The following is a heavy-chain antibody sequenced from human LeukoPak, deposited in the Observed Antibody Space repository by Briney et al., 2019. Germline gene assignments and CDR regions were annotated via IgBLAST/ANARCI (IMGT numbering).Heavy chain of an antibody. V-gene: IGHV3-7*04. CDR2: INHNGNVN. CDR3: ARGWARDYYYYYGMDV. D-gene: IGHD5-24*01. CDR1: GFTFSSYW. J-gene: IGHJ6*02. Sequence: GGSLRLSCAASGFTFSSYWINWARQAPGKGLEWVASINHNGNVNYYVDSVEGRFTISRDNSKNTLYLQMNSLRAEDTAVYYCARGWARDYYYYYGMDVWGQGTTVTVSS.